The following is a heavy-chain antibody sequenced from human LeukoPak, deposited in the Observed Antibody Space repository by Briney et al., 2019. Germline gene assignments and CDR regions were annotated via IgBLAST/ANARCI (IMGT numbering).Heavy chain of an antibody. J-gene: IGHJ4*02. V-gene: IGHV1-2*02. Sequence: ASVKVSCKASGYTFTGYYMHWVRQVPGQGLEWMGWINPNSGGTNYAQKFQGRVTMTRDTSISTAYMELSRLRSDDTAVYYCARDQQWLVPIYFDYWGQGTLVTVSS. CDR2: INPNSGGT. D-gene: IGHD6-19*01. CDR3: ARDQQWLVPIYFDY. CDR1: GYTFTGYY.